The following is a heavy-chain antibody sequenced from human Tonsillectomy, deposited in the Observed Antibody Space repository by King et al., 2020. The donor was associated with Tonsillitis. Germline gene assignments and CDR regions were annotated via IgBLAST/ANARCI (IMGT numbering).Heavy chain of an antibody. CDR2: IYYSGST. V-gene: IGHV4-59*01. D-gene: IGHD3-22*01. Sequence: VQLQESGPGLVKPSETLSLTCTVSGGSISSYYWSWIRQPPGKGLEWIGYIYYSGSTNYNPSLKIRVTLSVDTSKTQVSLKLSSVTAADTAVYYCARDRGYYDSSGYYDAFDIWGQGTMVTVSS. J-gene: IGHJ3*02. CDR1: GGSISSYY. CDR3: ARDRGYYDSSGYYDAFDI.